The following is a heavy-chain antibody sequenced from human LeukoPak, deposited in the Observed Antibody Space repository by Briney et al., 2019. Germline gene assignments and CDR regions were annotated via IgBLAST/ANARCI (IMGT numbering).Heavy chain of an antibody. CDR2: ISKNGSNT. Sequence: SGGSLRLSCAASGFTFEDFAMHWVRQPPGKGLEWVSFISKNGSNTYYADSVKGRFTISRDNSKNSLFLQLDGLRTDDAALYYCAKGDGYNGCFDSWGQGTLVTVSA. J-gene: IGHJ4*02. CDR1: GFTFEDFA. D-gene: IGHD5-24*01. V-gene: IGHV3-43*01. CDR3: AKGDGYNGCFDS.